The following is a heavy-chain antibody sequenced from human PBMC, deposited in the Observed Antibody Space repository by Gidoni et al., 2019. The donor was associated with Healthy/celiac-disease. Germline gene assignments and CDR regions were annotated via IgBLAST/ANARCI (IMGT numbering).Heavy chain of an antibody. Sequence: QVHLVESGRGLVQPRRSLRLSCPASGSTFSSYGMHWVRQAPGKGLEWVAVIWYAGSNKYYADSVKGRFTISRDNSKNTLYLQMNSLRAEETVVYYCARGGTYYDFWSGYLFDYWGQGTLVTVSS. CDR2: IWYAGSNK. D-gene: IGHD3-3*01. J-gene: IGHJ4*02. CDR1: GSTFSSYG. V-gene: IGHV3-33*01. CDR3: ARGGTYYDFWSGYLFDY.